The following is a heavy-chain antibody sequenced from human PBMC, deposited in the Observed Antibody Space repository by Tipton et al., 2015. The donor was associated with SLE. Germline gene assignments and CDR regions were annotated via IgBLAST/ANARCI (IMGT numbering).Heavy chain of an antibody. CDR3: ARDPRGGGAGSMDY. V-gene: IGHV3-21*01. Sequence: SLRLSCAASGFTFSSYSMNWVRQAPGKGLEWVSSISTTNYTYYADSVKGRFTISRDNAKNSLYLQMNSLRAEDTAVYYCARDPRGGGAGSMDYWGQGTLVTVSS. J-gene: IGHJ4*02. CDR2: ISTTNYT. CDR1: GFTFSSYS. D-gene: IGHD3-16*01.